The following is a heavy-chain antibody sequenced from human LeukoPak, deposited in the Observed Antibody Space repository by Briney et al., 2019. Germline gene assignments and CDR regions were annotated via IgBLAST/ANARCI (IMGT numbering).Heavy chain of an antibody. D-gene: IGHD6-13*01. V-gene: IGHV3-21*01. CDR3: ARPLDSSNNYFDY. CDR1: GFSFSRNA. J-gene: IGHJ4*02. CDR2: ISSSSNYM. Sequence: GGSLRLSCAASGFSFSRNAMNWVRQAPGKGLEWVSFISSSSNYMSYADSVKGRFTISRDNAKNSLYLQMNSLRAEDTAVYYCARPLDSSNNYFDYWGQGTLVTVSA.